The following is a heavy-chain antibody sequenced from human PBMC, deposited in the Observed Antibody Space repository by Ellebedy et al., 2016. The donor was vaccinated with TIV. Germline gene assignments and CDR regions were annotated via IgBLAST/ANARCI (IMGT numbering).Heavy chain of an antibody. CDR3: ARRYFDL. J-gene: IGHJ2*01. V-gene: IGHV3-7*04. CDR1: GFTFSSYW. CDR2: IKQDGSAK. Sequence: GGSLRLSXVASGFTFSSYWMRWVRQTPGKGLEWVANIKQDGSAKYYVDSVKGRFTISRDNAKNSLYLQMNSLRAEDTAVYYCARRYFDLWGRGTLVTVSS.